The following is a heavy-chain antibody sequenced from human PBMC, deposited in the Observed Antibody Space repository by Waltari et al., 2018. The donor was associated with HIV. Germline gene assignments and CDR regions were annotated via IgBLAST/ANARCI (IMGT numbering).Heavy chain of an antibody. D-gene: IGHD3-16*01. J-gene: IGHJ6*02. CDR2: ISSSGSYI. Sequence: EVQLVESGGGLVKPGGSLRLSCAASGFTFSIYSMNWIRQAPGKGLECVSSISSSGSYIYYKDSVKGRFTISRDNSLYLQMNSLRADDTAVYYCARDLGASNNYDYGMDVWGQGTTVTVSS. CDR1: GFTFSIYS. CDR3: ARDLGASNNYDYGMDV. V-gene: IGHV3-21*01.